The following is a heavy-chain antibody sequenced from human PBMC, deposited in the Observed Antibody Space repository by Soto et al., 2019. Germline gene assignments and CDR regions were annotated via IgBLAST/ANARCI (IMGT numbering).Heavy chain of an antibody. CDR1: GFTFSSFG. CDR3: SRSLNS. Sequence: PGGSLRLSCAASGFTFSSFGMDWVRQPPGKGLEWVANISPDGSEKHYVDSVKGRFTISRDNARNSLYLQMRSLTAEDSALYYCSRSLNSWGQGTRVTVSS. V-gene: IGHV3-7*01. CDR2: ISPDGSEK. J-gene: IGHJ4*02.